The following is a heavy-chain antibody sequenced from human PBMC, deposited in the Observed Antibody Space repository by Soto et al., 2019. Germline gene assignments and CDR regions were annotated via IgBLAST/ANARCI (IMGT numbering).Heavy chain of an antibody. CDR2: INPNSGGT. J-gene: IGHJ5*02. D-gene: IGHD3-10*01. CDR3: ARDSYYGSGSYISWFDP. V-gene: IGHV1-2*04. Sequence: ASVKVSCKASGYTFTGYYMHWVRQAPGQGLEWMGWINPNSGGTNYAQKFQGWVTMTRDTSISTAYMELSRLRSDDTAVYYCARDSYYGSGSYISWFDPWGQGTLVTVSS. CDR1: GYTFTGYY.